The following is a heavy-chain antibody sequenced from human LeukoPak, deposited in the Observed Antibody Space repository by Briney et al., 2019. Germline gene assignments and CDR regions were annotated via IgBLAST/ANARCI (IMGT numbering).Heavy chain of an antibody. J-gene: IGHJ4*02. D-gene: IGHD1-26*01. CDR3: GQVGY. CDR1: GFTFSNYA. CDR2: ININGTFS. Sequence: PGGSLRLSCAASGFTFSNYAMHWVRQAPGKGLMWVARININGTFSTYADSVQGRFTVFRDNAKKTLYLQMNSLRVEDTATYFCGQVGYWGQGTLVTVAS. V-gene: IGHV3-74*03.